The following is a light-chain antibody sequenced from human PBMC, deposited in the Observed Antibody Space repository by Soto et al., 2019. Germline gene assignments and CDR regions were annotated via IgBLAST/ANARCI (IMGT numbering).Light chain of an antibody. CDR3: QQSYSTPQT. J-gene: IGKJ4*01. V-gene: IGKV3-20*01. CDR2: GAS. Sequence: EIVLTQSPGTLSLSPGERAAPACRASQSVSSNYLAWYQQKPGQAPRLLIFGASNRATGIPARFSGSGSGTDFTLTIRSLQPEDFATYYCQQSYSTPQTFGGGTKVDIK. CDR1: QSVSSNY.